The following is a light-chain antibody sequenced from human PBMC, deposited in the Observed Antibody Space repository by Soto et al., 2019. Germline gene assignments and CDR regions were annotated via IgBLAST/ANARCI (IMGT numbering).Light chain of an antibody. CDR2: GAS. Sequence: EIVLTQSPGTLSLSPGERATLYCRSSQSVGSNLAWYQQKPGQAPRLLIYGASFRATGIPDRFSGSGSGTDFTLTISRLEPEDFAVYYCQQYNNWPPWTFSQGTKVDIK. J-gene: IGKJ1*01. CDR3: QQYNNWPPWT. CDR1: QSVGSN. V-gene: IGKV3D-15*01.